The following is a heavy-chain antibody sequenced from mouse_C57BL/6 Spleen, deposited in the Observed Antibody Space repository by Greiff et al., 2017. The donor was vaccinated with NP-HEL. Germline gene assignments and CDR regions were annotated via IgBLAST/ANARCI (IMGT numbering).Heavy chain of an antibody. J-gene: IGHJ1*03. D-gene: IGHD2-2*01. CDR2: ISYDGSN. CDR3: ARGGYYGYDDWYFDV. Sequence: VQLQQSGPGLVKPSQSLSLTCSVTGYSITSGYYWNWIRQFPGNKLEWMGYISYDGSNNYNPSLKNRISITRDTSKNQFFLKLNSVTTEDTATYYCARGGYYGYDDWYFDVWGTGTTVTVSS. CDR1: GYSITSGYY. V-gene: IGHV3-6*01.